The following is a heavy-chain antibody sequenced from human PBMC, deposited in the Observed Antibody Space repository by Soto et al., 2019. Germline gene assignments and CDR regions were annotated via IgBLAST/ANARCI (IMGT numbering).Heavy chain of an antibody. Sequence: QVQLVQSGAEVKKPGASVKVSCTASGYTLTGYYMHWVRKAPGQGLGGMGWINPNSGDTNYAQKFQGRVTMTRDTSISTAYMELSRLRSDDTAVYYCARGRRAAAGKDFDCWGQGTLVTVS. CDR2: INPNSGDT. CDR3: ARGRRAAAGKDFDC. J-gene: IGHJ4*02. V-gene: IGHV1-2*02. D-gene: IGHD6-13*01. CDR1: GYTLTGYY.